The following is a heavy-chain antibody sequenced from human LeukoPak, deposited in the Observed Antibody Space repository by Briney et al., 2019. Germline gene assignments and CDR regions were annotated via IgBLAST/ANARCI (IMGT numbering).Heavy chain of an antibody. D-gene: IGHD5-24*01. CDR2: IYNSGST. Sequence: SETLSLTCTVSGGSISSYYWSWIRQPPGKGLEWIGYIYNSGSTNYNSSLKSRVTISADTSKNQFSLKLSSVTAADAAVYYCARARGATIFQSAFDIWGQGTMVAVSS. V-gene: IGHV4-59*01. CDR1: GGSISSYY. CDR3: ARARGATIFQSAFDI. J-gene: IGHJ3*02.